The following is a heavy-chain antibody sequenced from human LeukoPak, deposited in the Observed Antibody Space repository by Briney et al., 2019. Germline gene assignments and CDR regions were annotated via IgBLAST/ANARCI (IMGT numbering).Heavy chain of an antibody. CDR3: ARASDTSWPFDF. J-gene: IGHJ4*02. Sequence: ASVKVSCKASGYALTTFGIMWVRQAPGQGLEWMGWISTSRTYTRYAQKVQGRATLTTDTSTSTAYMELTSLTSDDTAVYFCARASDTSWPFDFWGQGTKVTVSS. CDR1: GYALTTFG. CDR2: ISTSRTYT. D-gene: IGHD2-2*01. V-gene: IGHV1-18*01.